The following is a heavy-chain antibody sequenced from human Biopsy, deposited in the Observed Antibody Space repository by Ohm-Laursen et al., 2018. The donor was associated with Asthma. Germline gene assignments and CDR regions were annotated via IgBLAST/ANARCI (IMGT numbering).Heavy chain of an antibody. CDR2: INAANGNT. CDR3: ARTYFDFLTGQVHDAFAM. CDR1: GYTFINYA. J-gene: IGHJ3*02. D-gene: IGHD3-9*01. Sequence: SVKVSCKASGYTFINYAIHWVRQAPGHSLEWMGWINAANGNTKYSQKFQGRLTTSRDTSASTAYMDLSSLRSEDTAVYYCARTYFDFLTGQVHDAFAMWGQGTMVTVSS. V-gene: IGHV1-3*01.